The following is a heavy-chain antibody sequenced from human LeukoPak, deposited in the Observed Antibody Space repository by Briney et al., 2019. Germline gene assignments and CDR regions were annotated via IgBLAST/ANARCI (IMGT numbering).Heavy chain of an antibody. J-gene: IGHJ5*02. CDR2: IYHSGST. D-gene: IGHD3-22*01. CDR3: AREEYYYDSSGYHNWFDP. V-gene: IGHV4-30-2*01. Sequence: PSETLSLTCAVSGGSISSGGYSWSWIRQPPGKGLEWIGYIYHSGSTYYNPSLKRRVTISVDTSKNLFSLKLSSVTAADTAVYYCAREEYYYDSSGYHNWFDPWGQGTLVTVSS. CDR1: GGSISSGGYS.